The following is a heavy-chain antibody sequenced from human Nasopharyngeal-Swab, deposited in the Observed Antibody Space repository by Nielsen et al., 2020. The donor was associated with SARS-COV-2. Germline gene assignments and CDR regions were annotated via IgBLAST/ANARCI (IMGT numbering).Heavy chain of an antibody. J-gene: IGHJ4*02. Sequence: GESLKISCAASGFTFNVYWMSWVRQVPGKGLEWVANIKQDASEVYYVDSVKGRFTISRDNAKNSLYLLVNSLRSEDTALYYCARGTADYSNPSFDYWGQGTLVTVPS. V-gene: IGHV3-7*03. CDR1: GFTFNVYW. D-gene: IGHD4-11*01. CDR3: ARGTADYSNPSFDY. CDR2: IKQDASEV.